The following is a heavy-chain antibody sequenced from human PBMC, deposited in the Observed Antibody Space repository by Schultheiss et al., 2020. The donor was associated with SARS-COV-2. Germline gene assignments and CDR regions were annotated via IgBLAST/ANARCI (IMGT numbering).Heavy chain of an antibody. V-gene: IGHV4-31*03. CDR2: IYYSGST. J-gene: IGHJ3*02. CDR3: ARDDSSSWYGGIDI. Sequence: SETLSLTCTVSGDSISSGGYYWSWIRQHPGKGLEWIGYIYYSGSTYYNPSLKSRVTISVDTSKNQFSLKLSSVTAADTAVYYCARDDSSSWYGGIDIWGQGTMVTVSS. D-gene: IGHD6-13*01. CDR1: GDSISSGGYY.